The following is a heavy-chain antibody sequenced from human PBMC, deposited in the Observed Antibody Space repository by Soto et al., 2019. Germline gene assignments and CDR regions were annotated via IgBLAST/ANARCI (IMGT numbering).Heavy chain of an antibody. CDR1: GYTFYSHS. J-gene: IGHJ6*02. Sequence: QAQLWQSGAEVKKPGASVKGSCKASGYTFYSHSSSWVRQATGQGREWMGRINGDYGNTQYAQKFRGRVTMTTYTSTTTVYMELTNLRSADTAVYYCAMCIQADDYYGRDVWCQGTTVTVSS. V-gene: IGHV1-18*01. D-gene: IGHD5-18*01. CDR2: INGDYGNT. CDR3: AMCIQADDYYGRDV.